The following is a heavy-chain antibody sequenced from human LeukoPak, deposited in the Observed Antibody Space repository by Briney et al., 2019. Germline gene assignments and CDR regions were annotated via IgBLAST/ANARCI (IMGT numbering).Heavy chain of an antibody. D-gene: IGHD6-13*01. V-gene: IGHV3-30*18. CDR2: ISYDGSNK. J-gene: IGHJ4*02. Sequence: PGRSLRLSCAASGFTFSSYGMHWVRQAPGKGLEWVAVISYDGSNKYYADSVKGRFTISRGNSKNTLYLQMNSLRAEDTAVYYCAKDKAAAGIDYWGQGTLVTVSS. CDR3: AKDKAAAGIDY. CDR1: GFTFSSYG.